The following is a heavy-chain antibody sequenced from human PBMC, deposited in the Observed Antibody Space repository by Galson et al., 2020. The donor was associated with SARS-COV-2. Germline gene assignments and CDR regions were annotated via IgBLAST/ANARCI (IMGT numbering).Heavy chain of an antibody. J-gene: IGHJ3*02. D-gene: IGHD3-22*01. CDR1: GVSISSGGYY. CDR2: IYYSGST. CDR3: ARVRTTMIVVVITSDAFDI. V-gene: IGHV4-31*03. Sequence: QMETSETLSLTCTVSGVSISSGGYYWSWIRQHPGKGLEWIGYIYYSGSTYYNPSLKSRVTISVDTSKNQFSLKLSSVTAADTAVYYCARVRTTMIVVVITSDAFDIWGQGTMVTVSS.